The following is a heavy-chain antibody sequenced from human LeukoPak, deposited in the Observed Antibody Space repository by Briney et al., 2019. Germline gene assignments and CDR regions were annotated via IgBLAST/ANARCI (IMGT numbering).Heavy chain of an antibody. J-gene: IGHJ6*02. CDR1: GFTFSDYY. D-gene: IGHD5-24*01. Sequence: PGGSLRLSCAASGFTFSDYYMSWIRQAPGKGLEWVSYISSSGSTIYYADSVKGRFTISRDNAKNSLYLQMNSLRAEDTAVYYCARDNRDGYHHAVDYYYYGMDVWGQGTTVTVSS. CDR3: ARDNRDGYHHAVDYYYYGMDV. V-gene: IGHV3-11*04. CDR2: ISSSGSTI.